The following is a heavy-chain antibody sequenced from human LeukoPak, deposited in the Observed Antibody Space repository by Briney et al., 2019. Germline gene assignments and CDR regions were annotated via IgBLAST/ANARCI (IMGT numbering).Heavy chain of an antibody. Sequence: SETLSLTCTVSGGSISSYYWSWIRQPPGKGLEWIGYIYYSGSTNYNPSLKSRVTISVDTSKNQSSLKLSSVTAADTAVYYCAREIVGATQAFDYWGQGTLVTVSS. J-gene: IGHJ4*02. D-gene: IGHD1-26*01. CDR3: AREIVGATQAFDY. CDR1: GGSISSYY. V-gene: IGHV4-59*01. CDR2: IYYSGST.